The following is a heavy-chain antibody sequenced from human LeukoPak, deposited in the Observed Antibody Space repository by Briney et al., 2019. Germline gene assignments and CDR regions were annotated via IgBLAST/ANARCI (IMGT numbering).Heavy chain of an antibody. D-gene: IGHD3-3*01. V-gene: IGHV4-34*01. J-gene: IGHJ6*03. Sequence: PSETLSLTCAVYGVPFSGYYWSWIRQPPGKALEWIGEINHSESPNYNPSLKSRVTISVDTSKNQFSLKLSSVTAADTAVYYCARGRYDFWSGLAPRWYYYMDVWGKGTTVTVSS. CDR1: GVPFSGYY. CDR2: INHSESP. CDR3: ARGRYDFWSGLAPRWYYYMDV.